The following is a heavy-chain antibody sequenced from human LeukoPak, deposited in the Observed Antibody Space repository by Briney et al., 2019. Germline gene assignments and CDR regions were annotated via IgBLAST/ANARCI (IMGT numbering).Heavy chain of an antibody. CDR2: IYSSGST. CDR1: GGSISSYY. J-gene: IGHJ3*02. CDR3: ARDYDFWSGYYTGRAFDI. V-gene: IGHV4-59*01. D-gene: IGHD3-3*01. Sequence: SETLSLTCTVSGGSISSYYWSWIRQPPGKGLEWIGYIYSSGSTNYNPSLKSRVTISVDTSKNQFSLRLNSVTAADTAVYYCARDYDFWSGYYTGRAFDIWGQGTMVTVSS.